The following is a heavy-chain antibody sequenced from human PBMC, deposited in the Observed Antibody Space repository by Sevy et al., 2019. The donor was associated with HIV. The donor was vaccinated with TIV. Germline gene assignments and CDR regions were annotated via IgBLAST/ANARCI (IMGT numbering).Heavy chain of an antibody. CDR3: ARDSSEYQLLNWRDP. J-gene: IGHJ5*02. D-gene: IGHD2-2*01. CDR1: GFTFSSYA. Sequence: GGSLRLSCAASGFTFSSYAMHWVRQAPGKGLEWVAVISYDGRNKYYANSVKGRFTISRDNSKNTLYLQMNSLRAEDTAVYYCARDSSEYQLLNWRDPSGQGTMVTVSS. CDR2: ISYDGRNK. V-gene: IGHV3-30-3*01.